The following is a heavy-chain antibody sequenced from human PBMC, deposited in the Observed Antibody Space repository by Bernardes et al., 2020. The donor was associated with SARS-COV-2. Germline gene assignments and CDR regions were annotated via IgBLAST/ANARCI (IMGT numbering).Heavy chain of an antibody. CDR1: VGSISSNSYY. Sequence: WVSLRLTCTVSVGSISSNSYYWGWIPQPNGKDLEWIGSIYYLGSTYYNPSLKSRVTISVDTSKNQFSLKLSSVTAADTAVYYCARSYGGTSPDYWGQGTLVTVSS. V-gene: IGHV4-39*01. CDR2: IYYLGST. CDR3: ARSYGGTSPDY. D-gene: IGHD4-17*01. J-gene: IGHJ4*02.